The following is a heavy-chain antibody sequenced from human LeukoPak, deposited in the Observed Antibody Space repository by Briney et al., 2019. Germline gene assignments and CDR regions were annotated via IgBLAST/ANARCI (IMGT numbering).Heavy chain of an antibody. CDR3: ARRDYYDSSGYYSFYVAPQYYFDY. J-gene: IGHJ4*02. Sequence: GESLKISCKGSGYSFTSYWIGWVRQMPGKGLEWMGIIYPGDSDTRYSPSFQGQVTISADKSISTAYLQWSSLKASDTAMYYCARRDYYDSSGYYSFYVAPQYYFDYWGQGTLVTVSS. V-gene: IGHV5-51*01. D-gene: IGHD3-22*01. CDR2: IYPGDSDT. CDR1: GYSFTSYW.